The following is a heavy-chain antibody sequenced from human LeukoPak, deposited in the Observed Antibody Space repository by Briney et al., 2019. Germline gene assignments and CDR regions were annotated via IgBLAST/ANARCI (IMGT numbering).Heavy chain of an antibody. J-gene: IGHJ4*02. CDR1: GGSISSSSYY. CDR2: IYYSGST. Sequence: SETLSLTCTVSGGSISSSSYYWGWIRQPPGKGLEWIGSIYYSGSTYYNPSLRSRVTISVDTSKNQFSLKLSSVTAADTAVYYCARSHGSGSYYNLNDYWGQGTLVTVSS. D-gene: IGHD3-10*01. CDR3: ARSHGSGSYYNLNDY. V-gene: IGHV4-39*07.